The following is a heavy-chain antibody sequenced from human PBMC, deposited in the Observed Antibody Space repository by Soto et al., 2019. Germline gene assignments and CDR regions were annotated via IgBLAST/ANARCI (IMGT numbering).Heavy chain of an antibody. V-gene: IGHV3-23*01. CDR2: ISGTGATT. CDR1: GFSFSSYA. Sequence: EVQLLESGGGLVQPGGSLRLSCAASGFSFSSYAMTWVRQAPGKGPEWVSVISGTGATTYYADSVKGRFTISRDNSKNTLYLQMNSLSGEDTAVYYCAKDVKTTVVRAYDYWGQGTLVTVSS. J-gene: IGHJ4*02. CDR3: AKDVKTTVVRAYDY. D-gene: IGHD4-17*01.